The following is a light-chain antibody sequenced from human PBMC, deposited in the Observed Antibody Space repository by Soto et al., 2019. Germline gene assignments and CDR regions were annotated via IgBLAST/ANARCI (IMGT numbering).Light chain of an antibody. V-gene: IGKV3-20*01. CDR2: GAS. CDR1: QSVSSNQ. J-gene: IGKJ3*01. Sequence: DIVLTQSPGTLSLSPGERATLSCRASQSVSSNQLAWYQQRPGQAPRLLIYGASIRATGIPDRFSGSGSGTDFTLTISRLEPEDFAVYFCQQYGGLPVTFGPGTKVDMK. CDR3: QQYGGLPVT.